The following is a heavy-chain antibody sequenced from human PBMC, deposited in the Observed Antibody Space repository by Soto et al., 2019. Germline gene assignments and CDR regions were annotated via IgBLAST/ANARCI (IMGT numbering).Heavy chain of an antibody. J-gene: IGHJ6*02. Sequence: GASVKVSCKASGGTFSSYAISWVRQAPGQGLEWMGGIIPIFGTANYAQKFQGRVTITADESTSTAYMELSSLRSEDTAVYYCARDENNEGGRGTIFGVVTGATGGMDVRGQGTTVTVSS. CDR1: GGTFSSYA. V-gene: IGHV1-69*13. D-gene: IGHD3-3*01. CDR3: ARDENNEGGRGTIFGVVTGATGGMDV. CDR2: IIPIFGTA.